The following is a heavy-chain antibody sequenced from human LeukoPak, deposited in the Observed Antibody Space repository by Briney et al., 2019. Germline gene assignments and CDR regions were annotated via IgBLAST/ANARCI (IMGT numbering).Heavy chain of an antibody. Sequence: GGSLRLSCAASGFTFSSYAMHWVRQAPGKGLEWVAVISYDGSNKYYADSVKGRFTISRDNSKNTLHLQMNSLRAEDTAVYYCAKVTYGSGTYGAFDYWGQGTLVTVSS. CDR1: GFTFSSYA. J-gene: IGHJ4*02. CDR3: AKVTYGSGTYGAFDY. D-gene: IGHD3-10*01. V-gene: IGHV3-30*04. CDR2: ISYDGSNK.